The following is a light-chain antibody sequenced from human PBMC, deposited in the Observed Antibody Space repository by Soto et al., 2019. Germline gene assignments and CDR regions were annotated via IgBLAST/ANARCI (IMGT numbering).Light chain of an antibody. V-gene: IGKV1-8*01. CDR3: QQYYSYPRT. CDR2: AAS. Sequence: AIRMTQSPSSLSASTGDRVTITCRASQGISGYLAWYQQKPGKAPKLLIYAASTLQSGVQSRFSGSGSGTDFTLTISCLQSEDFATYYCQQYYSYPRTFGGGTKVDIK. CDR1: QGISGY. J-gene: IGKJ4*01.